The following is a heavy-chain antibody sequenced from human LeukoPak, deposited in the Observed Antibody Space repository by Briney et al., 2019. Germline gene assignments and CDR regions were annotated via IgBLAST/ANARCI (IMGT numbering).Heavy chain of an antibody. V-gene: IGHV4-59*01. CDR2: IYSSGAT. CDR3: ARVVLRHFDWLFDY. CDR1: GGSISSYY. D-gene: IGHD3-9*01. J-gene: IGHJ4*02. Sequence: SETLSLTCTVSGGSISSYYWSWIRQPPGKGLEWIGYIYSSGATNYNPSLKSRVTISLDTSKNQFSLKLSSVTAADTAVYYCARVVLRHFDWLFDYWGQGTPVTVSS.